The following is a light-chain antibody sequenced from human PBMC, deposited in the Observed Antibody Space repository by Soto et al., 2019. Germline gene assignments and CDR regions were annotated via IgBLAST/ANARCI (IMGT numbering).Light chain of an antibody. J-gene: IGKJ2*01. CDR1: QSISSY. CDR2: AAS. CDR3: QQSYCTPGMYT. V-gene: IGKV1-39*01. Sequence: DIQMTQSPSSLSASVGDRVTITCRASQSISSYLNWYQQKPGKAPKLLIYAASSLQSGVPSRFSGSGSGTDFTLTISMLQPEDFATYYCQQSYCTPGMYTCGQGTKLEIK.